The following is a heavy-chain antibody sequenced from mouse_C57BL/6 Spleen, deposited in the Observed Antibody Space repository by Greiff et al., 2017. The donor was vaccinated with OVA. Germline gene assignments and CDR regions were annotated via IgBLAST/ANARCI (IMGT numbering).Heavy chain of an antibody. J-gene: IGHJ2*01. Sequence: EVHLVESGGGLVQPGGSMKLSCAASGFTFSDAWMDWVRQSPEKGLEWVAEIRNKANNHATYYAESVKGRFTISRDDSKSSVYLQMNSLRAEDTGIDYCTRGLYYGSSYAFDYWGQGTTLTVSS. CDR2: IRNKANNHAT. V-gene: IGHV6-6*01. CDR3: TRGLYYGSSYAFDY. D-gene: IGHD1-1*01. CDR1: GFTFSDAW.